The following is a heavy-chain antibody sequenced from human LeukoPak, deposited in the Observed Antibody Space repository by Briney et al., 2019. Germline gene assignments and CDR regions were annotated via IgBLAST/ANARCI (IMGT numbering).Heavy chain of an antibody. CDR3: ARHLRGPYYYYYYMDV. CDR2: IYYSGST. J-gene: IGHJ6*03. V-gene: IGHV4-39*01. D-gene: IGHD3-10*01. Sequence: SETLSLTCTVSGGSISSYYWGWIRQPPGKGLEWIGSIYYSGSTYYNPSLKSRVTISVDTSKNQFSLKLSSVTAADTAVYYCARHLRGPYYYYYYMDVWGKGTTVTVSS. CDR1: GGSISSYY.